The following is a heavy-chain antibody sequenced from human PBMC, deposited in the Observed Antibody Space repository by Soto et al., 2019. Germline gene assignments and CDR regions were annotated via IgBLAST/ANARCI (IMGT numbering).Heavy chain of an antibody. CDR1: GYTFTGYY. CDR3: AREKVDYYDSSGYYYVSRPADAFDI. D-gene: IGHD3-22*01. V-gene: IGHV1-2*04. J-gene: IGHJ3*02. CDR2: INPNSGDT. Sequence: ASVKVSCKASGYTFTGYYMHWVRQAPGQGLEWMGWINPNSGDTNYAQKFQGWVTMTRDTSISTAYMELSRLRSDDTAVYYCAREKVDYYDSSGYYYVSRPADAFDIWGQGTMVTVSS.